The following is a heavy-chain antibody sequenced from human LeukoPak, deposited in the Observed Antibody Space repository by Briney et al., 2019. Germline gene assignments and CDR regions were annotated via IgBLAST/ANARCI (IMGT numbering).Heavy chain of an antibody. CDR3: ARFNSDSSGYFPY. CDR2: INHSGST. CDR1: GGSFSGYY. D-gene: IGHD3-22*01. Sequence: SETLSLTCAVYGGSFSGYYWSWIRQPPGKGLEWIGEINHSGSTNYNPSLKSRVTISVDTSKNQFSLKLSSVTAADTAVYYCARFNSDSSGYFPYWGQGTLVTVSS. V-gene: IGHV4-34*01. J-gene: IGHJ4*02.